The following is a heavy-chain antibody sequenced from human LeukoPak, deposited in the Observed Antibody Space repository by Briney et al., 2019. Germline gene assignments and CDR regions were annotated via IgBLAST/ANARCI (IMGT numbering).Heavy chain of an antibody. CDR1: GGSISSYY. Sequence: PSETLSLTCTVSGGSISSYYWSWIRQPPGKGLEWIGYIYYSGSTNYNSSLKSRVTISVDTSKNQFSLKLSSVTAADTAVYYCARDDCSGGSCFLFDYWGQGTLVTVSS. V-gene: IGHV4-59*01. CDR3: ARDDCSGGSCFLFDY. D-gene: IGHD2-15*01. CDR2: IYYSGST. J-gene: IGHJ4*02.